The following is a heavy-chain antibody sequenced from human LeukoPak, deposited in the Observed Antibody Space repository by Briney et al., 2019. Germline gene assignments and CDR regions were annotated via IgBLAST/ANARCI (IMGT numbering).Heavy chain of an antibody. J-gene: IGHJ4*02. Sequence: ASVKVSCKASGYTFTGYYMHWVRQAPGQGLEWVGWINPNSGGTNYAQMFQGRVTMTRDTSISTAYMELSRLRSDDTAVYYCARGVGWAGKYYFDYWGQGTLVTVSS. V-gene: IGHV1-2*02. CDR3: ARGVGWAGKYYFDY. CDR1: GYTFTGYY. D-gene: IGHD2-15*01. CDR2: INPNSGGT.